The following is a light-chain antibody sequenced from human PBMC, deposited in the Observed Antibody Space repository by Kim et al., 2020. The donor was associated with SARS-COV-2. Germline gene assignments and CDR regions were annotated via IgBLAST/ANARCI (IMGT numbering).Light chain of an antibody. CDR3: CSYAGSSTLEV. Sequence: QWITISCTGTSSDVGRYNLVSWYQQHPGKAPKLMIYDVSKRPSGVSNRFSGSKSGNPASLTISGLQAEDEADYYCCSYAGSSTLEVFGGGTQLTVL. V-gene: IGLV2-23*02. J-gene: IGLJ3*02. CDR2: DVS. CDR1: SSDVGRYNL.